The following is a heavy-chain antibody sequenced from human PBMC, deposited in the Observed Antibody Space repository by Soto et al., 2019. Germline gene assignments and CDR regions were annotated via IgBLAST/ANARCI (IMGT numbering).Heavy chain of an antibody. CDR2: IKQDGSEK. J-gene: IGHJ6*02. Sequence: GGSLRLSCAASGFTFSSYWMSWVRQAPGKGLEWVANIKQDGSEKYYVDSVKGRFTISRDNAKNSLYLQMNSLRAEDTAVYYCASVDTALVHFGMDVWGQGTTVTVSS. D-gene: IGHD5-18*01. V-gene: IGHV3-7*01. CDR1: GFTFSSYW. CDR3: ASVDTALVHFGMDV.